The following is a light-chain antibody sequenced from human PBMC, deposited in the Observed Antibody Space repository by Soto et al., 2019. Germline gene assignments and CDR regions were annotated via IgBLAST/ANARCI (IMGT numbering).Light chain of an antibody. CDR3: GSWDSSMSAYV. Sequence: QSVLTQPPSVSAAPGQKVTISCSGSSSNIGGNSVSWYQQLPGTAPKLLIYDDNKRPSGIPDRFSGSKSGTSATLGITGFQTGDEAGYYCGSWDSSMSAYVFGNGTKVTVL. CDR1: SSNIGGNS. J-gene: IGLJ1*01. V-gene: IGLV1-51*01. CDR2: DDN.